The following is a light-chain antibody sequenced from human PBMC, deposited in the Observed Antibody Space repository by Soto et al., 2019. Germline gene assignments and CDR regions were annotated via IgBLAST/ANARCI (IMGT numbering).Light chain of an antibody. CDR3: QQYGSSVFT. CDR1: QSVTSSH. CDR2: GAS. J-gene: IGKJ2*01. V-gene: IGKV3-20*01. Sequence: EIVLTQTPGTLSLSPGERATLSCRASQSVTSSHLAWYQQKPGQAPRLVIYGASGRAAGIPDRFNGSGSGTDFTLTISRLEPEDFAMYYCQQYGSSVFTFGQGTKLEIK.